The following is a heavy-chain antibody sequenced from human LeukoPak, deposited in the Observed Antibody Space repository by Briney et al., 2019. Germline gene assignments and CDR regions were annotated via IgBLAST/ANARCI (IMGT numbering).Heavy chain of an antibody. CDR3: ARGREGGPPVTNYYYYYMDV. CDR1: GFTFSSYW. CDR2: IKQDGSEK. D-gene: IGHD4-11*01. J-gene: IGHJ6*03. V-gene: IGHV3-7*01. Sequence: GGSLRLSCAASGFTFSSYWMSWVRQAPGKGLEWVANIKQDGSEKYYVDSVKGRFTISRDNAKNSLYLQMNSLRAEDTAVYYCARGREGGPPVTNYYYYYMDVWGKGTTVTVSS.